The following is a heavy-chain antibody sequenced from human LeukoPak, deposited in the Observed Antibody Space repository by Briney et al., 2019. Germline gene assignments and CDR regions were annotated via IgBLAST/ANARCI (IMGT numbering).Heavy chain of an antibody. D-gene: IGHD4-23*01. V-gene: IGHV5-51*01. Sequence: GESLKISCKGSGYTFTTYWIGWVRQMPGKGLEWMGIIYPGDSDTRYSPSFQGQVTISADKSISTAYLQWSSLKASDTAMYYCARPDDYGGKPAAFDIWGQGTTVTVSS. J-gene: IGHJ3*02. CDR1: GYTFTTYW. CDR2: IYPGDSDT. CDR3: ARPDDYGGKPAAFDI.